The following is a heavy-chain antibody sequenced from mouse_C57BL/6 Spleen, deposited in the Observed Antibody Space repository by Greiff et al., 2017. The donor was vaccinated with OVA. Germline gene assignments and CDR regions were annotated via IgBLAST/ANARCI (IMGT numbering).Heavy chain of an antibody. CDR3: ARDYSKTDAMDY. CDR1: GYTFTSYG. D-gene: IGHD2-5*01. CDR2: IYPRSGNT. J-gene: IGHJ4*01. Sequence: VMLVESGAELARPGASVKLSCKASGYTFTSYGISWVKQRTGQGLEWIGEIYPRSGNTYYNEKFKGKATLTADKSSSTAYMELRSLTSEDSAVYFCARDYSKTDAMDYWGQGTSVTVSS. V-gene: IGHV1-81*01.